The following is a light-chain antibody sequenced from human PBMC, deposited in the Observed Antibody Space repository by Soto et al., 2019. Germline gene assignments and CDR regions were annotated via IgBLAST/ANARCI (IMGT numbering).Light chain of an antibody. Sequence: QSALTQSPSASGSPGQSVIISCTGTSSDVGGHNYVSWYQHHPGKAPKLIIYEVSKRPSGVPDRFSGSKSANTASLTVSGLQAEDEAFYYCSSTAGNNNLVFGGGTKLTVL. CDR1: SSDVGGHNY. CDR2: EVS. CDR3: SSTAGNNNLV. V-gene: IGLV2-8*01. J-gene: IGLJ3*02.